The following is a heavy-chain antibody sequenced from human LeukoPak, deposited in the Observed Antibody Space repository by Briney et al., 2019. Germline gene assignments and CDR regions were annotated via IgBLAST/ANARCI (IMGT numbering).Heavy chain of an antibody. Sequence: GGSLRLSCAASGFTFSSYTMNWVRQAPGKGLEWVSYIDLSGSTLYYVDSVKGRFTISRDNAKNSLYLQMNSLSAEDTAMYYCARELGWDSSEGRDYWGQGTLVTVSS. CDR3: ARELGWDSSEGRDY. D-gene: IGHD6-19*01. J-gene: IGHJ4*02. V-gene: IGHV3-48*04. CDR1: GFTFSSYT. CDR2: IDLSGSTL.